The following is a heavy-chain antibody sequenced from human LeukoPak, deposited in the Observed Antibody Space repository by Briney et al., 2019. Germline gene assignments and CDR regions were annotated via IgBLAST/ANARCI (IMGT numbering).Heavy chain of an antibody. J-gene: IGHJ4*02. Sequence: PGGSLRLSCAASGFTFSSYWMNWVRQAPGKGLEWVANIKQDGSEKYYVDSVKGRFTISRDNAKNSLYLQMNSLRAEDTAVYYCAREGSYYDSSGYYSSLDYWGQGTLVTVSS. CDR2: IKQDGSEK. CDR1: GFTFSSYW. CDR3: AREGSYYDSSGYYSSLDY. V-gene: IGHV3-7*03. D-gene: IGHD3-22*01.